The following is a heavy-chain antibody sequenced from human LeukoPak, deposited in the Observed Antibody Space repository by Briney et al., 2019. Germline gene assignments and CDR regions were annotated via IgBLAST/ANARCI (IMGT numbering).Heavy chain of an antibody. D-gene: IGHD3/OR15-3a*01. J-gene: IGHJ6*03. CDR2: ISTYNGNT. V-gene: IGHV1-18*01. Sequence: GASVKVSCKASGYIFTQYGISWVRHAPGQGLEWMASISTYNGNTNYAQNFQGRVTVPTDTSMSTAYMELRSLRSDDTAVYYCARRTGYNYYYMEVWGQGTTVTASS. CDR3: ARRTGYNYYYMEV. CDR1: GYIFTQYG.